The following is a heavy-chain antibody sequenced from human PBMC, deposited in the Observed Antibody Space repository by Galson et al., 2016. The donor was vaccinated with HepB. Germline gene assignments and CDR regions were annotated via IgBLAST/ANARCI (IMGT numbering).Heavy chain of an antibody. J-gene: IGHJ3*02. CDR2: ISYDGSNK. CDR3: ARDRRFTMLLSLFRDAFDI. D-gene: IGHD2-21*01. Sequence: SLRLSCAASGFTFSSYAMHWVRQAPGKGLEWVAVISYDGSNKYYADSVKGRFTISRDNSKNTLYLQMSRLRAEDTAVYYCARDRRFTMLLSLFRDAFDIWGQGTMVTVSS. CDR1: GFTFSSYA. V-gene: IGHV3-30-3*01.